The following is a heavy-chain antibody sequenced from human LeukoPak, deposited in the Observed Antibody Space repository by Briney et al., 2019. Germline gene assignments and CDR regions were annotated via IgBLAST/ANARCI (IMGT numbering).Heavy chain of an antibody. CDR3: AREFLPYYYDSSGYYPQNFDY. J-gene: IGHJ4*02. V-gene: IGHV1-46*01. Sequence: ASVKVSCKASGYTFTNYYMHWVRQAPGQGLEWMGIINPSGGSTSYAQKFQGRVTMTRDTSTSTVYMELSSLRSEDTAVYYCAREFLPYYYDSSGYYPQNFDYWGQGTLVTVSS. D-gene: IGHD3-22*01. CDR1: GYTFTNYY. CDR2: INPSGGST.